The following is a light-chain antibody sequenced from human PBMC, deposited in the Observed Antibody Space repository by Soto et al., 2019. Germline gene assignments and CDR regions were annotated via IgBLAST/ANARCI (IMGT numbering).Light chain of an antibody. Sequence: QSVLTQPASVSGSPGQSITLSCTGTSSDIGGYDYVSWYQRHRGKSPKLIIYDVNNRPSGVSNRFSGSKSGNTASLTISGLQAEDEADYYCTSYASGSSHVVFGGGTKLTVL. CDR1: SSDIGGYDY. V-gene: IGLV2-14*01. CDR2: DVN. J-gene: IGLJ2*01. CDR3: TSYASGSSHVV.